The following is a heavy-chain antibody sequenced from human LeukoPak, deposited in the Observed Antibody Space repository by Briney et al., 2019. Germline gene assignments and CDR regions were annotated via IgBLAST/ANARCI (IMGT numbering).Heavy chain of an antibody. CDR3: APFTSDTALVRSGFED. V-gene: IGHV3-23*01. D-gene: IGHD5-18*01. CDR1: GFTFNSYG. Sequence: GGSLRLSCAPSGFTFNSYGMNWVRQAPGKGLEWVSGISDSVGNTYYPDSVNGRFTICRDNSKNTLYPQMQSLRVEDTAVYYCAPFTSDTALVRSGFEDWGEGNLVTVSS. CDR2: ISDSVGNT. J-gene: IGHJ4*02.